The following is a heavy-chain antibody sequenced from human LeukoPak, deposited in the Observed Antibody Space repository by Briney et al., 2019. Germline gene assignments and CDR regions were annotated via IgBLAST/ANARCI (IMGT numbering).Heavy chain of an antibody. CDR1: GGSISSNSYY. V-gene: IGHV4-39*01. J-gene: IGHJ4*02. Sequence: PSETLSLTCAVSGGSISSNSYYWGWIRQPPGKGLEWVGSIYYSGSTYYNPSLKSRVTISVDTSKNQFSLKLSSVTAADTAVYYCARTRYYYNSRSYGAPYYFDYWGQGTLVTVSS. CDR2: IYYSGST. D-gene: IGHD3-10*01. CDR3: ARTRYYYNSRSYGAPYYFDY.